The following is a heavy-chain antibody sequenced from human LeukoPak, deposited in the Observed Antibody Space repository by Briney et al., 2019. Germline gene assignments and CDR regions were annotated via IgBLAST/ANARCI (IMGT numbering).Heavy chain of an antibody. CDR1: GGSSRGYY. CDR2: INDSGSP. D-gene: IGHD4-17*01. J-gene: IGHJ4*02. Sequence: SETLSLTCAVYGGSSRGYYWNWLWIRQSPGKGLEWIGEINDSGSPNYNPSLKSRVTISENKSLNQFSLRLSSVTAADTAVYYCARETSSTYGRTLDSWGQGTLVTVSS. V-gene: IGHV4-34*01. CDR3: ARETSSTYGRTLDS.